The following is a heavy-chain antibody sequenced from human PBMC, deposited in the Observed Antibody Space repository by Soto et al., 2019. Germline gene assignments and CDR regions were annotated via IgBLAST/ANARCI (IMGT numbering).Heavy chain of an antibody. V-gene: IGHV3-30*18. CDR1: GFTFSISG. Sequence: GGSLSLSWAASGFTFSISGMHWVRQAPGKGLEWVASMSFDGSDKYYVDSVKGRFTISRDSSKNTLYLQMDSLRPEDAGIYYCAKDRHKWAYSPPEYWGQGTQVTVSS. CDR3: AKDRHKWAYSPPEY. J-gene: IGHJ4*02. D-gene: IGHD1-26*01. CDR2: MSFDGSDK.